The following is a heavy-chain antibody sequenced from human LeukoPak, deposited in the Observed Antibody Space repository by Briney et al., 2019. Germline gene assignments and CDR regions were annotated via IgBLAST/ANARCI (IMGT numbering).Heavy chain of an antibody. CDR1: GGSISSGSYD. D-gene: IGHD6-13*01. CDR2: IYTSGST. CDR3: ARHAIAAAGVLVAFDI. J-gene: IGHJ3*02. Sequence: SETLSLTCTVSGGSISSGSYDWSWIRQPAGKGLEWIGRIYTSGSTNYNPSLKSRVTISVDTSKNQFSLKLSSVTAADTAVYYCARHAIAAAGVLVAFDIWGQGTMVTVSS. V-gene: IGHV4-61*02.